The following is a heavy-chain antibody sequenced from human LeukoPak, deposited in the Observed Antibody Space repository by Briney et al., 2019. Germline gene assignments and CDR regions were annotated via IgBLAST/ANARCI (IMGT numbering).Heavy chain of an antibody. Sequence: SETLSLTCAVYGGSFSGYYWSWIRQPPGKGLEWIGEINNSGSTNYNPSLKGRVTISVDTSKNQFSLKLSSVTAADTAVYYGARGHSSSPRGVEYWGQGTLVTVSS. J-gene: IGHJ4*02. D-gene: IGHD6-13*01. CDR1: GGSFSGYY. CDR3: ARGHSSSPRGVEY. V-gene: IGHV4-34*01. CDR2: INNSGST.